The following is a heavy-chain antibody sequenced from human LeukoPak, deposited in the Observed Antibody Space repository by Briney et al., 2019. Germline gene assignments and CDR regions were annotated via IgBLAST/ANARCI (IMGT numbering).Heavy chain of an antibody. J-gene: IGHJ4*02. Sequence: GGSLRLSCAASGFTFSSYAMHWVRQAPGKGLEWVAVISYDGSNKYYADSVKGRFTISRDNAENSLYLQMNSLRAEDTAVYYCVGNNVLTGYYLFDYWGQGTLVTVSS. CDR1: GFTFSSYA. CDR3: VGNNVLTGYYLFDY. D-gene: IGHD3-9*01. V-gene: IGHV3-30-3*01. CDR2: ISYDGSNK.